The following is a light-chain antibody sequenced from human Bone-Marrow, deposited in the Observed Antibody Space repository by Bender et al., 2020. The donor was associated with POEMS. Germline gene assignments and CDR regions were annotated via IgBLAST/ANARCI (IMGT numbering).Light chain of an antibody. CDR3: ATWHDSLNGWV. CDR1: SSNIGTNP. CDR2: SND. J-gene: IGLJ3*02. Sequence: QSVLTQPPSASGTPGQRVTISCSGSSSNIGTNPVKWYQQLPGTAPKLLIYSNDQRPSGVPDRFSGSRSGTSASLAISGLQSEDEADYYCATWHDSLNGWVFGGGTKLAVL. V-gene: IGLV1-44*01.